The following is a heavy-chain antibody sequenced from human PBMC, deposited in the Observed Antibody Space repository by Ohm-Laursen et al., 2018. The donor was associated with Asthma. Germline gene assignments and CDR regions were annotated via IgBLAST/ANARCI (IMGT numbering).Heavy chain of an antibody. CDR3: ARDSQAMVTTEGLYFGMDV. Sequence: SSLRLSCAVSGFIFDDYAMHWVRQVPGKGLEWVSGISWNSGTIVQADSVKGRFTISRDNAKNSLYLQMNSLRAEDTALYYCARDSQAMVTTEGLYFGMDVWGQGTTVTVSS. J-gene: IGHJ6*02. V-gene: IGHV3-9*01. D-gene: IGHD4-17*01. CDR1: GFIFDDYA. CDR2: ISWNSGTI.